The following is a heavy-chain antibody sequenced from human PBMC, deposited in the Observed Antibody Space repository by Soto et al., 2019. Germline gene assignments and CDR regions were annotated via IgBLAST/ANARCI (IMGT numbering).Heavy chain of an antibody. V-gene: IGHV3-23*01. Sequence: GGSLRLSCAASGFTFSSYAMSWVRQAPGKGLEWVSAVSGNGANTYYADSVKGRFTISRDNSKNTLYLQMNSLRAEDTAVYYCSKRSPCGGVDSWGQGTLVTVSS. J-gene: IGHJ4*02. CDR1: GFTFSSYA. D-gene: IGHD2-21*01. CDR2: VSGNGANT. CDR3: SKRSPCGGVDS.